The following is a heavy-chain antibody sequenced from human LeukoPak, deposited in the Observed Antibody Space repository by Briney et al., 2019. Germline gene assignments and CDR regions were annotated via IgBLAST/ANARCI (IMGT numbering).Heavy chain of an antibody. CDR2: IYHSGST. CDR1: GYSISSGYY. Sequence: KPSETLSLTCTVSGYSISSGYYWGWIRQPPGKGLEWFGSIYHSGSTYYNPSLKSRVTISVDTSKNQFSLKLSSVTAADTAVYYCARDRGDYGGPFDYWGQGTLVTVSS. V-gene: IGHV4-38-2*02. D-gene: IGHD4-23*01. J-gene: IGHJ4*02. CDR3: ARDRGDYGGPFDY.